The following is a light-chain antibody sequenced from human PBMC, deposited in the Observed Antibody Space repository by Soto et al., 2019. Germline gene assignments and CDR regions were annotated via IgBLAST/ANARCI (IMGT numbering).Light chain of an antibody. J-gene: IGKJ2*01. V-gene: IGKV3-20*01. CDR1: QSIRGNY. Sequence: ETVLTQSPGTLSLSPGERGTLSCRASQSIRGNYLAWYQQKAGQAPRLLIYAASSRATGIPDRFSGSGSGTDFTLTISRPEAEDLAVYYCQQYGASPYTFGQGTNLE. CDR2: AAS. CDR3: QQYGASPYT.